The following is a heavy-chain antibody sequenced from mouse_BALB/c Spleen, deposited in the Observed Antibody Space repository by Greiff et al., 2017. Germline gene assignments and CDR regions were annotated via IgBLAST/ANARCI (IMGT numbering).Heavy chain of an antibody. CDR1: GFSLTSYG. J-gene: IGHJ3*01. CDR2: IWSGGST. Sequence: VKLQESGPGLVQPSQSLSITCTVSGFSLTSYGVHWVRQSPGKGLEWLGVIWSGGSTDYNAAFISRLSISKDNSKSQVFFKMNSLQANDTAIYYCATLYRPFAYWGQGTLVTVSA. CDR3: ATLYRPFAY. V-gene: IGHV2-2*02. D-gene: IGHD2-14*01.